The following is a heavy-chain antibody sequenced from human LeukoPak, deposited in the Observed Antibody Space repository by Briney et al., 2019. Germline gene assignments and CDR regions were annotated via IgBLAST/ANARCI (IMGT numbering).Heavy chain of an antibody. D-gene: IGHD3/OR15-3a*01. CDR2: MNPNSGNT. Sequence: VASVTVSCKASGYTFTSYDINWVRQATGQGLEWMGWMNPNSGNTGYAQKFQGRVTMTKNTSITTAYMELGSLRSEDTAVYYCARALSWTTDSYYYMDVWGKGTTVTVSS. CDR1: GYTFTSYD. CDR3: ARALSWTTDSYYYMDV. V-gene: IGHV1-8*01. J-gene: IGHJ6*03.